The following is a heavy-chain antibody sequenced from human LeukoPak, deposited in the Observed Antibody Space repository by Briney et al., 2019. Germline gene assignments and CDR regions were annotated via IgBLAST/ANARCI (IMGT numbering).Heavy chain of an antibody. CDR3: AREDIAAAGPAVDY. D-gene: IGHD6-13*01. CDR2: KKQDRSEK. J-gene: IGHJ4*02. Sequence: GGSLRLSCVASGFTFSRSWMSWVRRAPGKGLEWVGNKKQDRSEKYYVDSVKGRLTISRDNAKNSLYLQMNSLRAEDTAVYYCAREDIAAAGPAVDYWGQGTLVTVSS. CDR1: GFTFSRSW. V-gene: IGHV3-7*01.